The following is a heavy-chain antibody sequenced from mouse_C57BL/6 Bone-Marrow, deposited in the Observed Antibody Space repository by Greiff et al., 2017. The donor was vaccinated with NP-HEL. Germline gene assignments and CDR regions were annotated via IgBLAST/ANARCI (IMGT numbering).Heavy chain of an antibody. CDR2: ISSGSSTI. V-gene: IGHV5-17*01. Sequence: EVQRVESGGGLVKPGGSLKLSCAASGFTFSDYGMHWVRQAPEKGLEWVAYISSGSSTIYYADTVKGRFTISRDKAKNTLFLQMTSLRSEATTMYYCASHYCSSSDYWGQGTTLTVSS. CDR3: ASHYCSSSDY. J-gene: IGHJ2*01. D-gene: IGHD1-1*01. CDR1: GFTFSDYG.